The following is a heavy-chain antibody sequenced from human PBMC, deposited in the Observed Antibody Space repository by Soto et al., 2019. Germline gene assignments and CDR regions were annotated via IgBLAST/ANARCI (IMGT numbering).Heavy chain of an antibody. D-gene: IGHD2-15*01. V-gene: IGHV3-30*18. CDR2: ISNDGTKK. CDR1: GFTFRSYG. Sequence: QVQLVESGGGVVQPGKSLRLSCATSGFTFRSYGMHWVRQAPGKGLEWLAVISNDGTKKFFADSVKGRLTLSRDNARNTLYLQINSLRAEDTAVYFCGKDTLDCSGGDCPLFYSYGMDVWGQGTTVTVSS. CDR3: GKDTLDCSGGDCPLFYSYGMDV. J-gene: IGHJ6*02.